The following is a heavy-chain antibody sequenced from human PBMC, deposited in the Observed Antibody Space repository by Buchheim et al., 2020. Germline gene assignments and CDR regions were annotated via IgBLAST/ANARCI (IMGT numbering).Heavy chain of an antibody. CDR2: ISSSGTTI. Sequence: EVQLVESGGGLVQPGGSLRLSCVASGFTFSSFEMNWVRQAPGKGLEWISYISSSGTTIYYADSVKGRFTISRDNAKYSLVLQMNSLRVEDTAVYHCARAFDWWGQGTL. V-gene: IGHV3-48*03. CDR1: GFTFSSFE. CDR3: ARAFDW. J-gene: IGHJ4*02.